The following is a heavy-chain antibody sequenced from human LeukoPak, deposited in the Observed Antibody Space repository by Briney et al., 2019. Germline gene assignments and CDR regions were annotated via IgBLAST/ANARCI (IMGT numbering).Heavy chain of an antibody. CDR3: ARDERVSGYDQRQYYYYYYGMDV. V-gene: IGHV4-61*02. CDR2: IYTSGST. CDR1: GGSISSGSYY. J-gene: IGHJ6*04. Sequence: SETLSLTCTVSGGSISSGSYYWSWIRQSAGKGLEWIGRIYTSGSTNYNPSLKSRVTISVDTSKNQFSLKLSSVTAADTVVYYCARDERVSGYDQRQYYYYYYGMDVWGKGTTVTVSS. D-gene: IGHD5-12*01.